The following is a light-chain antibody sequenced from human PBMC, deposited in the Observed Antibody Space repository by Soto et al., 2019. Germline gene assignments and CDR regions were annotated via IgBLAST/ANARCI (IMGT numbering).Light chain of an antibody. Sequence: QSALTQPASVSGSLGQSITISCTGTSSDVGSYNLVSWYQQHPGKAPKLMIYEVSKRPSGVSNRFSGSKSGNTASLTISGLQAEDEADYYSCSYAGSSTFDVVFGGGTKVTVL. CDR3: CSYAGSSTFDVV. CDR1: SSDVGSYNL. V-gene: IGLV2-23*02. J-gene: IGLJ2*01. CDR2: EVS.